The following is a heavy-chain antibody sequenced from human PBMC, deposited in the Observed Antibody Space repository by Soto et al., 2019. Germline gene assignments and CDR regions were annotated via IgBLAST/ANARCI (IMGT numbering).Heavy chain of an antibody. J-gene: IGHJ6*02. CDR2: IIPIFGTA. D-gene: IGHD4-17*01. CDR1: GGTFSSYA. V-gene: IGHV1-69*01. CDR3: ARDLGNDYGDYWGYYGVDV. Sequence: QVQLVQSGAEVKKPGSSVKVSCKASGGTFSSYAISWVRQAPGQGLAWMGGIIPIFGTANYAQKFQGRVTITADESTSTAYMVLSSLRSEDTAVYYCARDLGNDYGDYWGYYGVDVWGQGTTVTVSS.